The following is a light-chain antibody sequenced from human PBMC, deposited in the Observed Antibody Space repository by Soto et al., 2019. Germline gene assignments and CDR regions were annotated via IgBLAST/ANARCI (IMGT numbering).Light chain of an antibody. CDR3: CSYAGSAAVL. J-gene: IGLJ2*01. V-gene: IGLV2-23*01. CDR1: SSDVGSYNL. Sequence: QSALTQPASVSGSPGQSITISCPGTSSDVGSYNLVSWYQQHPGRAPKLIIYETTKRPSGVSNRFSGSKSGNTASVTVSGLQAEDEADYYCCSYAGSAAVLFGGGTKLTVL. CDR2: ETT.